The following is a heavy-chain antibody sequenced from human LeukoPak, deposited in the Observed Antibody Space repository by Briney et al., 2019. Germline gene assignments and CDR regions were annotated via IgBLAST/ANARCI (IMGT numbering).Heavy chain of an antibody. CDR1: GFTFSSYA. D-gene: IGHD2-2*01. CDR2: VSPSGGRT. Sequence: PGGSLRLSCGASGFTFSSYAMSWVRQTPGRGLEWVAGVSPSGGRTLYADSVEGRFTISRDNSNDTVYLQLSSLRAEDSALYYCAKVRGVYCSSPACYYYDSRGQGTPVTVSS. V-gene: IGHV3-23*01. CDR3: AKVRGVYCSSPACYYYDS. J-gene: IGHJ4*02.